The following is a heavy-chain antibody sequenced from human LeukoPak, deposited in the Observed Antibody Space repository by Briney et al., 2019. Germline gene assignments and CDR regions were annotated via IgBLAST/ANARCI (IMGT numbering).Heavy chain of an antibody. V-gene: IGHV3-30-3*01. Sequence: GGSLRLSCAASGFTFSSYAVHWVRQAPGKGLEWVAVISYDGSNKYYADSVKGRFTISRDNSKNTLYLQMNSLRAEDTAVYYCAAVSGYSDYWGQGTLVTVSS. D-gene: IGHD2-15*01. CDR3: AAVSGYSDY. CDR1: GFTFSSYA. J-gene: IGHJ4*02. CDR2: ISYDGSNK.